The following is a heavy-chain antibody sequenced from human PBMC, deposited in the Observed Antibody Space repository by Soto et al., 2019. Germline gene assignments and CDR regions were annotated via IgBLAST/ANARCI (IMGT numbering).Heavy chain of an antibody. CDR2: IYSSGTT. Sequence: PSETLSLTCTVSGGSISSYHWNWIRQPAGKGLEWIGCIYSSGTTKYNPSLKSRVTMSVDTSKKQFSLKVSSVTAADTAVYYCARAATPVDFYYGMDVWGQGTTVTVS. V-gene: IGHV4-4*07. CDR1: GGSISSYH. J-gene: IGHJ6*02. CDR3: ARAATPVDFYYGMDV.